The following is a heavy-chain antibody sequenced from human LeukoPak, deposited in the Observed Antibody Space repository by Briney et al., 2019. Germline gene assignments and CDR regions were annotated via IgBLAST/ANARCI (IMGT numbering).Heavy chain of an antibody. Sequence: SETLSLTCTVSGYSISSGYYWGWIRQPPGKGLEGIGRIYHSGSTYYNPSLKSRVTISVDTSKNQFSLKLSSVTAADTAVYYCARGGGSSGLYNWFDPWGQGTLVTVSS. CDR1: GYSISSGYY. J-gene: IGHJ5*02. V-gene: IGHV4-38-2*02. CDR3: ARGGGSSGLYNWFDP. CDR2: IYHSGST. D-gene: IGHD3-22*01.